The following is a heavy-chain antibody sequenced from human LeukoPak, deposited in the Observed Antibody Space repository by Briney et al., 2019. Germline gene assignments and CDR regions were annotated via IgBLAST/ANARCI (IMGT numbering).Heavy chain of an antibody. CDR1: GDSVNSGAYY. CDR3: ARTGGDDYGDYVGAFDI. CDR2: IYPLETT. D-gene: IGHD4-17*01. V-gene: IGHV4-61*02. J-gene: IGHJ3*02. Sequence: SQTLSLTCTVSGDSVNSGAYYWSWLRQPAGKEPEWIGRIYPLETTNYNPSLKSRVAISVDTSKNQFSLKLSSVTAADTAVYYCARTGGDDYGDYVGAFDIWGQGTMVTVSS.